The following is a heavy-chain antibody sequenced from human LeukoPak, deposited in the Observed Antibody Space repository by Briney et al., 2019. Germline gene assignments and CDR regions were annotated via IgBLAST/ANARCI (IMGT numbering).Heavy chain of an antibody. CDR3: AKDGTAMVLYYYYYYMDV. V-gene: IGHV3-74*01. CDR2: INGDGRNI. J-gene: IGHJ6*03. Sequence: PGGSLRLSCVASGFTFSSYWMHWVRQDPRKGLVWVSRINGDGRNINYADSVRGRFTISRDNAKNSLYLQMNSLRAEDTAVYYCAKDGTAMVLYYYYYYMDVWGKGTTVTVSS. CDR1: GFTFSSYW. D-gene: IGHD5-18*01.